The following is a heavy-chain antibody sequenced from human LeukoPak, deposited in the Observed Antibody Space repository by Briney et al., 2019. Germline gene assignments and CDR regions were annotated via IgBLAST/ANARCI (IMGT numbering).Heavy chain of an antibody. V-gene: IGHV4-34*01. J-gene: IGHJ5*02. CDR3: ARQPGAGWFDP. D-gene: IGHD3-10*01. CDR1: GGSFSGYY. Sequence: PSETLSLTCAVYGGSFSGYYWSWIRQPPGKGLEWIGEINHSGSTNYNPSLKSRVTISVDTSKNQFSLKLSSVTAADTAVYYCARQPGAGWFDPWGQGTLVTVSS. CDR2: INHSGST.